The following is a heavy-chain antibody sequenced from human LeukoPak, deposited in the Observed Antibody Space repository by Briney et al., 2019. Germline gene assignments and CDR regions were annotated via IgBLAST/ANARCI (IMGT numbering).Heavy chain of an antibody. J-gene: IGHJ4*02. D-gene: IGHD1-7*01. CDR2: ISGSGATT. V-gene: IGHV3-23*01. CDR1: GYTFNNYG. Sequence: PGGSLRLSCAASGYTFNNYGMSWVRQAPDKGLEWVSAISGSGATTYYADSVKGRFTISRDNSKNTLYLQMSSLRAEDTAVYYCAKDREGTIADYFDYWGQGTLVTVSS. CDR3: AKDREGTIADYFDY.